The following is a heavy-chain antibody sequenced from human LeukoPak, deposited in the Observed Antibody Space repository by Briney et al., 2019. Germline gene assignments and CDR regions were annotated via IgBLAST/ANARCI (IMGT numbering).Heavy chain of an antibody. J-gene: IGHJ5*02. CDR1: GGTISTYY. Sequence: SETLSLTCTVSGGTISTYYWSWIRQPPGKGLEWIGYIYYTGSTSYNPSLKSRVTMSLDASKNQFSLELNSVTPADTAVYYCARGGNYWPQWWFDPWGRGTLVTVSS. CDR3: ARGGNYWPQWWFDP. D-gene: IGHD1-26*01. V-gene: IGHV4-59*01. CDR2: IYYTGST.